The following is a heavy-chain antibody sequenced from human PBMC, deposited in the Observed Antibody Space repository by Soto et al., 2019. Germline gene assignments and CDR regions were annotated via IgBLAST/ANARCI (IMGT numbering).Heavy chain of an antibody. D-gene: IGHD5-18*01. J-gene: IGHJ4*02. CDR1: GYTFTSYD. CDR3: ARVGYSYGYGLDY. Sequence: GSVKVSCKASGYTFTSYDINWVRQATGQGLEWMGWMNPNSGNTGYAQKFQGRVTMTRNTSISTAYVELSSLRSEDTAVYYCARVGYSYGYGLDYWGQGTLVTVSS. CDR2: MNPNSGNT. V-gene: IGHV1-8*01.